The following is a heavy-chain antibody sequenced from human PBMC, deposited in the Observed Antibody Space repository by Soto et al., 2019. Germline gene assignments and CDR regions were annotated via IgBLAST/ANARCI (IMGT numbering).Heavy chain of an antibody. Sequence: GGSMRLSCAPSGFTVNSNYMSWVRQAPGKGLEWVSVIYSSGNAYYADSVKGRFTISRHDSKNTLYLQMNSLRPEDTAVYYCVRGGPMPVVVSPGYFDYWGQGIPVTVSS. CDR1: GFTVNSNY. J-gene: IGHJ4*02. CDR2: IYSSGNA. D-gene: IGHD3-22*01. V-gene: IGHV3-53*04. CDR3: VRGGPMPVVVSPGYFDY.